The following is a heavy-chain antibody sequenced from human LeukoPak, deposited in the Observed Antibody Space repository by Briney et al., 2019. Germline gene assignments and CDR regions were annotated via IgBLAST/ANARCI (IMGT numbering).Heavy chain of an antibody. CDR2: IWYDGSNK. V-gene: IGHV3-33*01. J-gene: IGHJ4*02. D-gene: IGHD3-3*01. CDR1: GFTFSSYG. Sequence: GGSLRLSCAASGFTFSSYGMHWVRQAPGKGLEWVAVIWYDGSNKYYADSVKGRFTISRGNSKNTLYLQMNSLRAEDTAVYYCARASQLRFLEWFLDYWGQGTLVTVSS. CDR3: ARASQLRFLEWFLDY.